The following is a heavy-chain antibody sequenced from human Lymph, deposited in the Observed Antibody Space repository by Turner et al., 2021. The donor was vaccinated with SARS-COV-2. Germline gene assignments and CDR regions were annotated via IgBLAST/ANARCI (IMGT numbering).Heavy chain of an antibody. V-gene: IGHV3-21*01. CDR3: AGQAVAGTSLGYYYYGMDV. J-gene: IGHJ6*02. Sequence: EVQLVESGGGLVKPGGSLSLSCAASGFTFSSYSIHWVRQAPGKGLEWVSSISSSSTYIYYADSVKGRFTISRDNAKNSLYLQMNSLRAEDTAVYYCAGQAVAGTSLGYYYYGMDVWGQGTTVTVSS. CDR1: GFTFSSYS. CDR2: ISSSSTYI. D-gene: IGHD6-19*01.